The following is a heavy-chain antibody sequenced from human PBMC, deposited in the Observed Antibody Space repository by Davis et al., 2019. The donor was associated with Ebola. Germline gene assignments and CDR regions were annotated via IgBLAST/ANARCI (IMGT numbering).Heavy chain of an antibody. V-gene: IGHV1-69*05. CDR3: ARGGSGRDLYYYYGMDV. Sequence: SVKVSCKASGYTFTSYAISWVRQAPGQGLEWMGGIIPIFGTANYAQKFQGRVTITTDESTSTAYMELSSLRSEDTAVYYCARGGSGRDLYYYYGMDVWGQGTTVTVSS. CDR2: IIPIFGTA. J-gene: IGHJ6*02. CDR1: GYTFTSYA. D-gene: IGHD3-10*01.